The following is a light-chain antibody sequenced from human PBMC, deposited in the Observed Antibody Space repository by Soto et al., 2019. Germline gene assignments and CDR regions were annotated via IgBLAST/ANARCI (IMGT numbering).Light chain of an antibody. CDR2: EVS. V-gene: IGLV2-8*01. CDR1: SSDVGGYNF. CDR3: SSFAGSRNVNV. Sequence: QSALTQPSSASGSPGQSVTISCTGASSDVGGYNFVSWYQHHPGKAPKVIIYEVSKRPSGVPDRFSGSKSGNTASLTVSGLQAEDEAVYYCSSFAGSRNVNVFGGGTKLTVL. J-gene: IGLJ2*01.